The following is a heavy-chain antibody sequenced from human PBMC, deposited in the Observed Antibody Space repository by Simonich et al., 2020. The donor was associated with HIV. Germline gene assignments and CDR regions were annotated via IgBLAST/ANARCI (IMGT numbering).Heavy chain of an antibody. J-gene: IGHJ4*02. CDR1: GGAFSGYY. V-gene: IGHV4-34*01. D-gene: IGHD4-17*01. CDR2: INHSERT. Sequence: QVQLQQWGAGLLKPSETLSLNCAVHGGAFSGYYWGWILQPPGTGLEWIGEINHSERTNYNPSLKSRVTISVDTSKNQFSLKLSSVTAADTAVYYCARRHPTTVTTPYFDYWGQGTLVTVSS. CDR3: ARRHPTTVTTPYFDY.